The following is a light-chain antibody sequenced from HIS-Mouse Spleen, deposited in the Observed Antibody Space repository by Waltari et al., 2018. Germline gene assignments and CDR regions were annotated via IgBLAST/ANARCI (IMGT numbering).Light chain of an antibody. Sequence: QSALTQPASVSGSPGQSITISCTGTSSDVGGFYYVSWYQPHPGKAPNLMIYDVSNRPSGVSNRFSGSKSGNTASLTISGLQAEDEADYYCSSYTSSYVVFGGGTKLTVL. V-gene: IGLV2-14*03. J-gene: IGLJ2*01. CDR2: DVS. CDR1: SSDVGGFYY. CDR3: SSYTSSYVV.